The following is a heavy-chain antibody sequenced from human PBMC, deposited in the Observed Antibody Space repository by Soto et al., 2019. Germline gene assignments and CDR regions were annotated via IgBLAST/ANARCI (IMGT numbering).Heavy chain of an antibody. D-gene: IGHD5-18*01. CDR2: INPNSGGT. CDR3: ARNPGRGYSSGYVYGLDV. J-gene: IGHJ6*02. CDR1: GYTFTVYY. V-gene: IGHV1-2*02. Sequence: VASVKVSCKASGYTFTVYYMHWVRQAPGQGLEWMGWINPNSGGTNYAQKFQGRVTMTRDTSISTAYMELSRLRSDDTAVYYCARNPGRGYSSGYVYGLDVWGPGTTVNVSS.